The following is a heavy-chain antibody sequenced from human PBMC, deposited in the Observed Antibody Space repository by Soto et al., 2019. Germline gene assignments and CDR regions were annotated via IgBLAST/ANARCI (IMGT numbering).Heavy chain of an antibody. J-gene: IGHJ4*02. D-gene: IGHD5-12*01. CDR1: GGSISSDGYS. Sequence: QLQLQASGAGLVKPSQTLSLTCAGSGGSISSDGYSWSSIRQPPGKGLECIGYIYHSGSTYYKPALMTRVTISVDRSKNQFPLKLSSVTAADTAVYYLAAGAGLPRYFCAQGTLVTVSS. CDR3: AAGAGLPRYF. V-gene: IGHV4-30-2*01. CDR2: IYHSGST.